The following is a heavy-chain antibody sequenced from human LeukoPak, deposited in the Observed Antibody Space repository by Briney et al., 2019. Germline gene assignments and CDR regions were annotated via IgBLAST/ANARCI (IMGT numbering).Heavy chain of an antibody. CDR1: GYTFPNYG. D-gene: IGHD1-7*01. CDR2: VSGYNGNT. V-gene: IGHV1-18*01. Sequence: ASVKVSCKASGYTFPNYGVSWVRQAPGQGLGWMGWVSGYNGNTNFAKNVQGRVTMTTDTSTSTAYMELRSLISDDTAVYYCARALGSGTHYYYYYMDVWGKGTTVTVSS. CDR3: ARALGSGTHYYYYYMDV. J-gene: IGHJ6*03.